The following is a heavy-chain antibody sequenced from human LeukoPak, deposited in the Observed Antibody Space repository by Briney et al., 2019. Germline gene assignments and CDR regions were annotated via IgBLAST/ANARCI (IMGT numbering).Heavy chain of an antibody. D-gene: IGHD4-17*01. CDR3: AKDYGTRSRSFDY. J-gene: IGHJ4*02. CDR1: GFTFSSYG. V-gene: IGHV3-30*02. CDR2: IRYDGSNK. Sequence: GGSLRLSCAAPGFTFSSYGMHWVRQAPGKGLEWVAFIRYDGSNKYYADSVKGRFTISRDNSKNTLYLQMNSLRAEDTAVYYCAKDYGTRSRSFDYWGQGTLVTVSS.